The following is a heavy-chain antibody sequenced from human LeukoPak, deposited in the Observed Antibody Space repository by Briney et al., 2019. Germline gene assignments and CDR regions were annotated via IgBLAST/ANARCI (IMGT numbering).Heavy chain of an antibody. D-gene: IGHD6-13*01. J-gene: IGHJ5*02. Sequence: ASVKVSCKTSGYNFTRYGISWVRQAPGQGLEWMGWISPNNGKTKYVKKFQGRVTMTTDTSTSTAYMELRSLRSDDTAVYYCARLAAPGTVFPEDWFDPWGQGTLVTVSS. V-gene: IGHV1-18*01. CDR1: GYNFTRYG. CDR3: ARLAAPGTVFPEDWFDP. CDR2: ISPNNGKT.